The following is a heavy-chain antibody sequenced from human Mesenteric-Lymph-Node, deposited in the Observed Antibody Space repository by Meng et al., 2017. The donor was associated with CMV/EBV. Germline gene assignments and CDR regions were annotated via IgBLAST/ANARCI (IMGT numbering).Heavy chain of an antibody. D-gene: IGHD1-7*01. CDR3: RGWVDLSSTTDV. J-gene: IGHJ6*02. CDR2: TYSGGTT. V-gene: IGHV3-66*02. Sequence: LKISCAVSGFTVSTSEMSWVRQAPGMGLEWVSVTYSGGTTYYADSVKGRFTVSRDNSKNTFYLLMNSLRPEDTAIYFCRGWVDLSSTTDVWGQGTSVTVSS. CDR1: GFTVSTSE.